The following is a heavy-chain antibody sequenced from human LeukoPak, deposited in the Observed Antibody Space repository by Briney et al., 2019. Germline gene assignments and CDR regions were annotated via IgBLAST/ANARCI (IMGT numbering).Heavy chain of an antibody. Sequence: GGSLRLSCEASGFTFTSYAMSWVRQAPGKGLEWVSGISGSGSSTYYADSVNGRFAISRDNSKNTVSLQMNSLRVQDTALYYCAKGRVYYYGSGSYGDAFDIWGQGTDVTISS. V-gene: IGHV3-23*01. CDR1: GFTFTSYA. CDR3: AKGRVYYYGSGSYGDAFDI. J-gene: IGHJ3*02. CDR2: ISGSGSST. D-gene: IGHD3-10*01.